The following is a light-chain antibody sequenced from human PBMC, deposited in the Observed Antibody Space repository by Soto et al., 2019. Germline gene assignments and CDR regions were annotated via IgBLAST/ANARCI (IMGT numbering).Light chain of an antibody. V-gene: IGKV3-15*01. CDR3: QQYFRWPPWT. Sequence: EVLVTRSPATLSVSPGEGVTLSCRASQSVSTDLAWYQQKPGQAPRLLIYGASIRAIGVPDRFSGSGSGTDFTFTISSLQSEDSAIYYCQQYFRWPPWTFGQGTKVEV. CDR1: QSVSTD. CDR2: GAS. J-gene: IGKJ1*01.